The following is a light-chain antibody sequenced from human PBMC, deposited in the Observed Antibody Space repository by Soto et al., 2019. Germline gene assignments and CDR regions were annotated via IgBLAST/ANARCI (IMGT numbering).Light chain of an antibody. CDR1: HSVSTYN. J-gene: IGKJ5*01. Sequence: EIVLAQSPGTLSLSPEERATLSCRAMHSVSTYNLAGYQQKPGQATRXPIYXASTRATGIPDIFSGSGYGTDFTITISRLEPEYAAVYYCQQYGTLSTFGQGTRLDI. V-gene: IGKV3-20*01. CDR2: XAS. CDR3: QQYGTLST.